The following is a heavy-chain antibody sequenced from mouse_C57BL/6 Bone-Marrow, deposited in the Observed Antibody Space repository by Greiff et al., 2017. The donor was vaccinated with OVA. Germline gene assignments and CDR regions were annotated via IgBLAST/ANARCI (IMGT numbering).Heavy chain of an antibody. CDR2: IDPSDSET. CDR3: ARSDYYGSSSHCWFDV. J-gene: IGHJ1*03. Sequence: QVHVKQPGAELVRPGSSVKLSCKASGYTFTSYWMHWVKQRPIQGLEWIGNIDPSDSETHYNQKFKDKATLTVDESSSTAYMQLSSLTSEDSAVYYGARSDYYGSSSHCWFDVWGTGTMVTVSS. CDR1: GYTFTSYW. V-gene: IGHV1-52*01. D-gene: IGHD1-1*01.